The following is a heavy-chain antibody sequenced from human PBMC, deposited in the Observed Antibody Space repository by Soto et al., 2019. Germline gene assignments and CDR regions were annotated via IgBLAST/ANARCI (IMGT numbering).Heavy chain of an antibody. Sequence: SEPLSLTCAVDGGSFSGYYWSRIRKPPGKGLEWIGEINHSGSTNYNPSLKSRVTISVDTSKNQFSLKLSSVTAADTAVYYCARADYYGSEQEKYIAYWGQGTLVTVSS. D-gene: IGHD3-10*01. CDR2: INHSGST. CDR3: ARADYYGSEQEKYIAY. V-gene: IGHV4-34*01. CDR1: GGSFSGYY. J-gene: IGHJ4*02.